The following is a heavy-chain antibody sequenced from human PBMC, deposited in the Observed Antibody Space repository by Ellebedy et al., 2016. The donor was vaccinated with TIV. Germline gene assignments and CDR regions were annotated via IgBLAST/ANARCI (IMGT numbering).Heavy chain of an antibody. D-gene: IGHD1-7*01. V-gene: IGHV1-18*01. J-gene: IGHJ3*02. Sequence: ASVKVSXXASGYTFTSYGISWVRQAPGQGLEWMGWISAYNGNTNYAQKLQGRVTMTTDTSTSTAYMELRSLRSDDTAVYYCARVNWNYVSAFDIWGQGTMVTVSS. CDR2: ISAYNGNT. CDR1: GYTFTSYG. CDR3: ARVNWNYVSAFDI.